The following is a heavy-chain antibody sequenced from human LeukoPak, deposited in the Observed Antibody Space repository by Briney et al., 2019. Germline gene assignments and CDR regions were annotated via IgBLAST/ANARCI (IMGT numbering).Heavy chain of an antibody. Sequence: SETLSLTCAVSGYSITSGYYWAWIRQPPGKGLEWIGNIYHSGSTYYNASLKSRVTISVDTSKNQFSLKLSSVTAADTAVYHCARRYSNYFFDYWGQGTLGTVSS. CDR3: ARRYSNYFFDY. J-gene: IGHJ4*02. D-gene: IGHD4-11*01. CDR1: GYSITSGYY. V-gene: IGHV4-38-2*01. CDR2: IYHSGST.